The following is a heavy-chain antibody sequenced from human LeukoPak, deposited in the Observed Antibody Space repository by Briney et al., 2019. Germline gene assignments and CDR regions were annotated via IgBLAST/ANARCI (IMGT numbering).Heavy chain of an antibody. CDR1: GFTFSSYG. D-gene: IGHD3-22*01. V-gene: IGHV3-30*18. Sequence: GRSLRLSCAASGFTFSSYGMHWVRQAPGKGLEWVAVISYDGSNKYYADSVKGRFTFSRDNSKNTLYLQMNSLRAEDTAVYYCAKERPSSGYFDYFDYWGQGTLVTVSS. CDR3: AKERPSSGYFDYFDY. CDR2: ISYDGSNK. J-gene: IGHJ4*02.